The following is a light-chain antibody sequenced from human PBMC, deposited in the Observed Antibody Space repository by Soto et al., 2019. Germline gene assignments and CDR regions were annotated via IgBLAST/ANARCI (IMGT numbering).Light chain of an antibody. Sequence: DVVLTQSPLSLPVTPGEPASISCRSSQSLLYSNGYIYLDWYVQKPGQSPQLLIFLGSNRASGVTDMFSGSVSGTDFTLSISRVEADDVGVYYCMQSRQTPRTFGGGTKVEIK. CDR2: LGS. CDR3: MQSRQTPRT. CDR1: QSLLYSNGYIY. V-gene: IGKV2-28*01. J-gene: IGKJ4*01.